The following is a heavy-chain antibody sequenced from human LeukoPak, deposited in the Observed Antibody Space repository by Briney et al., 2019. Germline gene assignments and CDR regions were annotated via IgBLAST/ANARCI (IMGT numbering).Heavy chain of an antibody. CDR3: ARGGAFDI. V-gene: IGHV4-59*01. CDR2: IYYTGST. CDR1: GDSISLYY. J-gene: IGHJ3*02. Sequence: PSETLSLTCTVSGDSISLYYWSWIRQPPGKGLEWIGYIYYTGSTKSNPSLKSRVTISVDTSKKQFSLNLSSVTAADTAVYYCARGGAFDIWGQGTMVTVSS.